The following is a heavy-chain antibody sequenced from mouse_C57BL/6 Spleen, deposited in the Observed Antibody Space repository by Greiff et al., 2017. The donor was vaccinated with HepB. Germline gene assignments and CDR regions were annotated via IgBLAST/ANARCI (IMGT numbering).Heavy chain of an antibody. J-gene: IGHJ3*01. CDR2: ISSCSSTI. CDR3: ARGNYDTYGAY. D-gene: IGHD5-1-1*01. CDR1: GFTFSDYG. Sequence: EVQVEESGGGLVKPGGSLKLSCAASGFTFSDYGMHWVRQAPEQGLEWVAYISSCSSTIYYADTVKGRFTISRDNAKNTLFLQMTSLRSEDTAMYYCARGNYDTYGAYWGQGTLVTVSA. V-gene: IGHV5-17*01.